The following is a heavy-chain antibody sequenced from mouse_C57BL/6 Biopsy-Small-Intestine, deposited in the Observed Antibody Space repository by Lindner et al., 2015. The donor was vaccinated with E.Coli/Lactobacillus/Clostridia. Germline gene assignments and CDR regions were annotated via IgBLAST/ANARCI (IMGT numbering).Heavy chain of an antibody. J-gene: IGHJ2*01. V-gene: IGHV1-19*01. CDR2: INPYNGET. CDR1: GYTFTDYY. Sequence: VQLQESGPVLVKPGASVMMSCKASGYTFTDYYMNWVKQSHGKSLEWIGVINPYNGETTYNQRFKGKATLTVAKSSNTAYMELRSLTSEDSAVYYCAAYGYDFDYWGQGTTLTVSS. D-gene: IGHD2-2*01. CDR3: AAYGYDFDY.